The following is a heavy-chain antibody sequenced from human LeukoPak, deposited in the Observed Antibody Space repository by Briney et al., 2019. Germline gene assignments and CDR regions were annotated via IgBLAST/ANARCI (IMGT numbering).Heavy chain of an antibody. Sequence: PGGSLRLSCAASGFTFSNAWLNWVRQAPGTGLEWVGHTKSKTDGGTTDYAAPVKGRFTISRDDSKNTLFLQMNSLKTEDTAVYYCTLPWGSGSYYDYWGQGTLVTVSS. CDR1: GFTFSNAW. CDR2: TKSKTDGGTT. CDR3: TLPWGSGSYYDY. J-gene: IGHJ4*02. V-gene: IGHV3-15*01. D-gene: IGHD3-10*01.